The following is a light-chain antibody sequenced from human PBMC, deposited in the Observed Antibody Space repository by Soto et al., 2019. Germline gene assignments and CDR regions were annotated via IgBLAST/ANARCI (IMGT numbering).Light chain of an antibody. CDR1: HSINTSF. CDR2: AAS. Sequence: EIVLTQSPGTLSLSPGDRATLSCRASHSINTSFLAWFQQKPGQAPRLLIYAASTRATGIPDRFSGSASETDFTLTINRLQSEDFAVYYCQQYNNWPLTFGGGTKVDIK. CDR3: QQYNNWPLT. J-gene: IGKJ4*01. V-gene: IGKV3-20*01.